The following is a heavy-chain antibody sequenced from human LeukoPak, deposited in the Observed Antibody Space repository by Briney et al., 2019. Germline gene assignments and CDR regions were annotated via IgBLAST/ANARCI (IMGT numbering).Heavy chain of an antibody. CDR1: GYTFTGYY. D-gene: IGHD5-18*01. CDR2: INPNSGGT. CDR3: ARGFDTALGY. J-gene: IGHJ4*02. Sequence: APVKACCMASGYTFTGYYMHWVRQAPGQGLEWMGWINPNSGGTNYAQKFQGRVTMTRDTSISTAYMELSRLRSDDTAVYYCARGFDTALGYWGQGTMVTVSS. V-gene: IGHV1-2*02.